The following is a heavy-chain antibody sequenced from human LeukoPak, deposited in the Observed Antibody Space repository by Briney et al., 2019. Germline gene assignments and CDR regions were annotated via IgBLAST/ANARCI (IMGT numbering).Heavy chain of an antibody. Sequence: GGSLRLSCAASGFTFSSYSMNWVRQAPGKGLEWVSSISSSSSYIYYADSVKGRFTISRDNAKNSLYLQMNSLRAEDTAVYYCARSGGVGATNFGYWGQGTLVTVSS. D-gene: IGHD1-26*01. J-gene: IGHJ4*02. CDR3: ARSGGVGATNFGY. CDR1: GFTFSSYS. V-gene: IGHV3-21*01. CDR2: ISSSSSYI.